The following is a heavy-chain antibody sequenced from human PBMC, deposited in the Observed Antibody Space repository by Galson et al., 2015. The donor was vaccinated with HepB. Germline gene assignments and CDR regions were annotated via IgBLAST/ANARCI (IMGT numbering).Heavy chain of an antibody. CDR1: GFTFSTYC. CDR3: ARDPIRQASAFGNFDY. CDR2: INGDGTFG. V-gene: IGHV3-7*03. D-gene: IGHD3-3*01. Sequence: SLRLSCAASGFTFSTYCMSWVRQAPGKGLEWVGNINGDGTFGYYREPMKGRFTISRDNSKNSLFLQMDSLRVEDTAVYYCARDPIRQASAFGNFDYWGQGTLVTVSS. J-gene: IGHJ4*02.